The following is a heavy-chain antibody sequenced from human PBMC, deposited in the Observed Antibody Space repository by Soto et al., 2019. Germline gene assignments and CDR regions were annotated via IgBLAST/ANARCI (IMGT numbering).Heavy chain of an antibody. V-gene: IGHV1-46*01. CDR1: GYTFTSYY. Sequence: WASVKVSCKASGYTFTSYYMHWVRQAPGQGLEWMGIINPSGGSTSYAQKFQGRVTMTRDTSTSTVYMELSSLRSEDTAVYYCARGAYSSSGLWLSSNTNWFDPWGQGTLVTVSS. D-gene: IGHD6-6*01. CDR3: ARGAYSSSGLWLSSNTNWFDP. CDR2: INPSGGST. J-gene: IGHJ5*02.